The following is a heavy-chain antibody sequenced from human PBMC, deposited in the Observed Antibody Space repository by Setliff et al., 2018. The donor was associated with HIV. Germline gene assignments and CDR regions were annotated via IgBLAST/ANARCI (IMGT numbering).Heavy chain of an antibody. D-gene: IGHD3-3*02. J-gene: IGHJ4*02. CDR2: VSYSGST. Sequence: SETLSLTCTVSGGSISSHFWSWIRQPPGKGLEWIGTVSYSGSTNYNPSLKSRVTISVDTSKNQFSLKLSSVTAADTAVYYCARVLDGGNDYWGQGTLVTVSS. CDR3: ARVLDGGNDY. V-gene: IGHV4-59*11. CDR1: GGSISSHF.